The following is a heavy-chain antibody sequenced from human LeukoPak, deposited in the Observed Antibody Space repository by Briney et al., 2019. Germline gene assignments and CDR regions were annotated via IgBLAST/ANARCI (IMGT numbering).Heavy chain of an antibody. V-gene: IGHV4-34*01. CDR1: GGSFSGYY. J-gene: IGHJ4*02. D-gene: IGHD3-22*01. CDR3: ASLYDSSGYLDY. Sequence: SETLSLTCAVYGGSFSGYYWSWIRQPPGKGLEWIGEINHSGSTYYNPSLKSRVTISVDTSKNQFSLKLSSVTAADTAVYYCASLYDSSGYLDYWGQGTLVTVSS. CDR2: INHSGST.